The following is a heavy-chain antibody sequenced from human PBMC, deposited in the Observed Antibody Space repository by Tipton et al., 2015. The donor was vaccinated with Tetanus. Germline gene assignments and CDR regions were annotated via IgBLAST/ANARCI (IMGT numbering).Heavy chain of an antibody. J-gene: IGHJ6*02. CDR3: ARDRGDYIFYGMDV. CDR2: IDSNSGGT. CDR1: GYTFTGYY. Sequence: QLVQSGAEVKKPGASVKVSCKASGYTFTGYYIYWVRQAPGQGLEWMGWIDSNSGGTVYAQKLQGRVTMTRDTSISTAYMELRSLRTDDTAVYYCARDRGDYIFYGMDVWGPGTTVTVS. D-gene: IGHD3-22*01. V-gene: IGHV1-2*02.